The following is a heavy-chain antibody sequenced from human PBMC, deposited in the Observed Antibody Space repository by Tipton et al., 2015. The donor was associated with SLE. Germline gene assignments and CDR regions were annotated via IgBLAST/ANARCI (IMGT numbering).Heavy chain of an antibody. CDR1: GGSISSSSYY. Sequence: LRLSCTVSGGSISSSSYYWGWIRQPPGKGLEWIGSIYYSGSTYYNPSLKSRVTISVDTSKNQFSLKLSSVTAADTAVYYCASTRSGFRGCFDYWGQGTLVTVSS. CDR3: ASTRSGFRGCFDY. V-gene: IGHV4-39*07. J-gene: IGHJ4*02. D-gene: IGHD2-21*01. CDR2: IYYSGST.